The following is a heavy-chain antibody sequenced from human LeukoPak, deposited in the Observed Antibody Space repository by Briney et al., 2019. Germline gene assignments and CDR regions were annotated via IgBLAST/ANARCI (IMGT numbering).Heavy chain of an antibody. D-gene: IGHD3/OR15-3a*01. Sequence: PGGSLRLSCAASGFTFSGYSMHWVRQAPGKGLEWVAFISYDGTIKWYVDSVKGRFTISRDNSKNTLYLQMDSLRAEDTAVYYCAKDRTGSWTFDYWGQGTLVTVSS. CDR1: GFTFSGYS. V-gene: IGHV3-30*02. CDR2: ISYDGTIK. J-gene: IGHJ4*02. CDR3: AKDRTGSWTFDY.